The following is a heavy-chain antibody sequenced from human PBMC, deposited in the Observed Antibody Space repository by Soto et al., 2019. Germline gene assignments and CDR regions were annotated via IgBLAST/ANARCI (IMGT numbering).Heavy chain of an antibody. CDR1: GDSFTTYA. V-gene: IGHV1-69*01. Sequence: QVQLVQSGAEVKKPGSSVRVSCKTSGDSFTTYALSWVRQAPGQGLEWVGGIIPIFGTPYYAQKFQGRVTITADEATSTSYVERRSLQSDDTAVYYWARVGGWRRQPDGYWGQGTLVNVSS. D-gene: IGHD3-16*01. CDR3: ARVGGWRRQPDGY. CDR2: IIPIFGTP. J-gene: IGHJ4*02.